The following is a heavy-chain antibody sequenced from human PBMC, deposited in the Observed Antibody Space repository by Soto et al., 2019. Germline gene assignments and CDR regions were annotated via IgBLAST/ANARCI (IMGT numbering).Heavy chain of an antibody. CDR2: IYPSGST. D-gene: IGHD3-10*01. J-gene: IGHJ4*02. Sequence: QVQLQESGPGLVKPSGTLSLTCAVSGGSISSTNWWSWVRQPPGKGLEWIGEIYPSGSTNYNPSLKSRVSISVDKSKNPFSLNLSSVTAADTAMYYCAKISSGRPDLDYWGQGTLVTVSS. CDR1: GGSISSTNW. V-gene: IGHV4-4*02. CDR3: AKISSGRPDLDY.